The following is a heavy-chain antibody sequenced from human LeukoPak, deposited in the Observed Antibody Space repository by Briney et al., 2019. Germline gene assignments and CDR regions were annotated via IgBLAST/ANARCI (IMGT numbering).Heavy chain of an antibody. CDR3: AKWGDYDVLTGYYVPDY. D-gene: IGHD3-9*01. Sequence: GGSLRLSCAASGFTFSNYAMSWVRQAPGKGLEWVSAILGSGGSTYYADSVKGRFTVSRNNSKSTLYLQMNSLRAEDTALYYCAKWGDYDVLTGYYVPDYWGQGTLVTVSS. J-gene: IGHJ4*02. CDR2: ILGSGGST. V-gene: IGHV3-23*01. CDR1: GFTFSNYA.